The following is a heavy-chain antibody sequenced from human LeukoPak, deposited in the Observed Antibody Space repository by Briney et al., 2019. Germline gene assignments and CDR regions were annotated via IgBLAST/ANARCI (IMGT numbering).Heavy chain of an antibody. V-gene: IGHV3-30*03. Sequence: GGSLRLSCAASGFSFNSFGMDWVRQAPGKGLEWVALISYDGSNKYYADSVKGRFTISRDNSKSTLYLQMNSLRAEDTAVYYCASFSTVTTLEWFDPWGQGTLVTVSS. D-gene: IGHD4-17*01. CDR1: GFSFNSFG. J-gene: IGHJ5*02. CDR2: ISYDGSNK. CDR3: ASFSTVTTLEWFDP.